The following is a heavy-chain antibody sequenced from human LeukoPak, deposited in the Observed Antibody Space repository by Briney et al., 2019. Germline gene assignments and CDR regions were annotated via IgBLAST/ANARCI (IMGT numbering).Heavy chain of an antibody. CDR3: ARINREGSLVSVDY. D-gene: IGHD3-10*01. CDR2: ISSSGTTI. V-gene: IGHV3-48*03. Sequence: QSGGSLRLSCTASGFTFGSYEMNWVRQAPGKGLEWVSYISSSGTTIYNADSVKGRFTISRDNAKNSLYLQMNSLRAEDTAFYYCARINREGSLVSVDYWGQGTLVTVSS. J-gene: IGHJ4*02. CDR1: GFTFGSYE.